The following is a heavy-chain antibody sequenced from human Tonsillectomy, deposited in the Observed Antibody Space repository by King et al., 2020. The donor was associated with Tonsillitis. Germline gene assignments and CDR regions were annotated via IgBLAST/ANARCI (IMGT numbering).Heavy chain of an antibody. V-gene: IGHV4-30-4*07. J-gene: IGHJ4*02. CDR1: GGSISSDGYS. CDR3: ARGTHKIKWALDY. D-gene: IGHD1-26*01. Sequence: VQLQESGPGLVKPSQTLSLTCAVSGGSISSDGYSWNWIRQPPGKGLEWIGYIYYSGNTYYNPSLMSRISISLNTSKNLFSLRLSSVTAADTAVYYCARGTHKIKWALDYWGQGTLVTVSS. CDR2: IYYSGNT.